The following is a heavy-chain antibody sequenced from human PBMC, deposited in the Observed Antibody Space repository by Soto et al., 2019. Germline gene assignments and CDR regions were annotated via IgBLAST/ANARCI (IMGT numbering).Heavy chain of an antibody. V-gene: IGHV3-30*02. J-gene: IGHJ4*02. CDR2: MLFDGSGQ. CDR3: AKDHRIATACVSSFFNPDDFFGL. CDR1: GFSFSNYA. D-gene: IGHD2-2*01. Sequence: QAQLVESGGGVVQPGGSLRLSCDATGFSFSNYAMHWVRQAPGKGLEWVAIMLFDGSGQFYGDSVKGRFSISRDNYRNMVYLQINNLRTEDTASYDCAKDHRIATACVSSFFNPDDFFGLWGQGGQVTVSS.